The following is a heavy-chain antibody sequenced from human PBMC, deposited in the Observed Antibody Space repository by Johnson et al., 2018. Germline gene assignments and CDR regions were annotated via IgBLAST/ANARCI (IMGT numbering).Heavy chain of an antibody. CDR1: GFTFGDYA. J-gene: IGHJ6*03. D-gene: IGHD2-8*01. V-gene: IGHV3-49*03. Sequence: VQLVQSGGGLVQPGRSLRLSCTASGFTFGDYAMSWFRQAPGKGLEWVGFIRSKAYGGTTEYAASVKGRFTISRDDSKSIAYLQMNSLKTEDTAVYYCNSLSGYAMDYYYYYMDVWGKGTTVTVSS. CDR2: IRSKAYGGTT. CDR3: NSLSGYAMDYYYYYMDV.